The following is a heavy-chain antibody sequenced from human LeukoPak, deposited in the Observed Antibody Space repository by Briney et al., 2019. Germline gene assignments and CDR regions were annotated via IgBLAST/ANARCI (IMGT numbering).Heavy chain of an antibody. CDR3: ARVGCSGGSGYPDY. V-gene: IGHV4-59*01. Sequence: PSETLSLTCTVSGASISTSYWYWIRQPPGRGLEWTGYIHYSGDINYNPSLKSRVTISAYTSKNQLSLKLSSVTAADTAVYYCARVGCSGGSGYPDYWGQGTLVTVSS. CDR2: IHYSGDI. J-gene: IGHJ4*02. CDR1: GASISTSY. D-gene: IGHD2-15*01.